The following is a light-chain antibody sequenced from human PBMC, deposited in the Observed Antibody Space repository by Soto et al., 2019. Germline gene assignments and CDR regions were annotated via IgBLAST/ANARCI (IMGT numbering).Light chain of an antibody. CDR2: QVT. V-gene: IGLV2-14*01. Sequence: QSALTQPASVSGSLGQSITISCTGTGSDIAGYNYISWYQQLPGKAPKLMIYQVTIRPSGISDRFSGSKSGNTASLTISGLQAEAEADYFCTSFTSTSSLYVFGTGTKLTVL. CDR1: GSDIAGYNY. J-gene: IGLJ1*01. CDR3: TSFTSTSSLYV.